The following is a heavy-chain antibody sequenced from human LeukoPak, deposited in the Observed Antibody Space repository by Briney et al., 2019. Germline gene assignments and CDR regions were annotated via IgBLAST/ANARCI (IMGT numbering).Heavy chain of an antibody. CDR1: GYTFTSYD. CDR2: MNPNSGNT. V-gene: IGHV1-8*03. CDR3: ARGLSPSYYYCWSGYCDYYYYMDV. J-gene: IGHJ6*03. D-gene: IGHD3-3*01. Sequence: ASVKVSCKASGYTFTSYDINWVRQATGQGLEWMGWMNPNSGNTGYAQKFQGRVTITRNTSISTAYMELSSLRSEDTAVYYCARGLSPSYYYCWSGYCDYYYYMDVWGKGTTVTVSS.